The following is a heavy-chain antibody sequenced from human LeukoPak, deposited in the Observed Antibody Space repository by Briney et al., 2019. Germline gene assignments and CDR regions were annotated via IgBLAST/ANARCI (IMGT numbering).Heavy chain of an antibody. CDR1: GGSISSGDYY. D-gene: IGHD2-2*01. J-gene: IGHJ4*02. V-gene: IGHV4-39*07. CDR3: ARGPPFYSRRGSSTSCHDY. Sequence: PSETLSLTCTVSGGSISSGDYYWSWIRQPPGKGLEWIGEINHSGSTNYNPSLKSRVTISVDTSKNQFSLKLSSVTAADTAVYYCARGPPFYSRRGSSTSCHDYWGQGTLVTVSS. CDR2: INHSGST.